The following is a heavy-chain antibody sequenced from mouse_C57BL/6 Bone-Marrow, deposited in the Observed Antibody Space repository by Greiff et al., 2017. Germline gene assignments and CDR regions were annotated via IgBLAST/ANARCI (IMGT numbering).Heavy chain of an antibody. CDR1: GYTFTSYW. J-gene: IGHJ3*01. D-gene: IGHD2-2*01. CDR2: INPSNGGT. CDR3: ASSPGYDGAY. Sequence: VKVVESGTELVKPAASVKLSCKASGYTFTSYWMHWVKQRPGQGLEWIENINPSNGGTNYNEKFKSKATLTVDKSSSTDYMQLSSLTSEDSAVYYCASSPGYDGAYWGQGTLVTVSA. V-gene: IGHV1-53*01.